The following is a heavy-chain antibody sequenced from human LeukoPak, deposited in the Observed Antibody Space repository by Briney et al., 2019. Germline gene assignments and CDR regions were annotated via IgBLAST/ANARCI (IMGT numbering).Heavy chain of an antibody. CDR3: AREAGSVLLWFGEFPPDY. V-gene: IGHV1-3*01. J-gene: IGHJ4*02. D-gene: IGHD3-10*01. CDR2: INAGNGNT. Sequence: ASVKVSCKASGYTFTSYAMHWVRQAPGQRLEWMGWINAGNGNTKYSQKFQDRVTITRDTSASTAYMELSSLRSEDTAVYYCAREAGSVLLWFGEFPPDYWGQGTLVTVSS. CDR1: GYTFTSYA.